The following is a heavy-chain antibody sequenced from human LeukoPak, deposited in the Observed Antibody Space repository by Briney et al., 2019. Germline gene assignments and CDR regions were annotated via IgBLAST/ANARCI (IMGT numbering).Heavy chain of an antibody. CDR1: GGSFSGYY. Sequence: SETLSLTCAVYGGSFSGYYWSWIRQPPGKGLEWIGEINHSGSTNYNPSLKSRVTISVDTSKNQFSLKLSSVTAADTAVYYCARVRYYYHYYYMDVWGKGTTVTVSS. V-gene: IGHV4-34*01. CDR2: INHSGST. CDR3: ARVRYYYHYYYMDV. J-gene: IGHJ6*03.